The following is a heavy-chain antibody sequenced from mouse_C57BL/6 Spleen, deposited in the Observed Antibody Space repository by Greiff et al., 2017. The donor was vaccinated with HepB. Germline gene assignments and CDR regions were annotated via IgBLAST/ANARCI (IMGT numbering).Heavy chain of an antibody. Sequence: QVQLQQSGAELVKPGASVKISCKASGYTFTDYYINWVKQRPGQGLEWIGKIGPGSGSTYYNEKFKGKATLTADNTSITAYMQLSSLTSEDSAVYFCARHYYGSSPSYWYFDVWGTGTTVTVSS. CDR2: IGPGSGST. J-gene: IGHJ1*03. CDR1: GYTFTDYY. D-gene: IGHD1-1*01. V-gene: IGHV1-77*01. CDR3: ARHYYGSSPSYWYFDV.